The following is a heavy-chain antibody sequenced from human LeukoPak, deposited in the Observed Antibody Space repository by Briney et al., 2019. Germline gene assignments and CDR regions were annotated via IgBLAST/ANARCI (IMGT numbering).Heavy chain of an antibody. V-gene: IGHV3-21*01. CDR2: ISSSSIYI. D-gene: IGHD4-17*01. Sequence: GGSLRLSCAASGFTFSTYSMNWVRQAPGKGLEWVSSISSSSIYIYYVDSVKGRFTISRDNAKNSLYLQMNNLRAEDTAVYYCARGRTSGGVTTEIDYWGQGTLVTVSS. CDR3: ARGRTSGGVTTEIDY. J-gene: IGHJ4*02. CDR1: GFTFSTYS.